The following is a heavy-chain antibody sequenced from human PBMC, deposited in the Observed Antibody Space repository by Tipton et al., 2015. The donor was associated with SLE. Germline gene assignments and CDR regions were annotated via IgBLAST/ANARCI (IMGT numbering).Heavy chain of an antibody. D-gene: IGHD5-24*01. CDR3: ARHPRPMAAFDY. V-gene: IGHV4-28*01. J-gene: IGHJ4*02. CDR1: GYSINNDNW. Sequence: TLSLTCSVSGYSINNDNWWGWIRQPPGKALEWIGYFHYTGLTYYNPSLKSRVTISVDTSKNQFSLQLRSVTAADTAVYYCARHPRPMAAFDYWGQGTLVTVSS. CDR2: FHYTGLT.